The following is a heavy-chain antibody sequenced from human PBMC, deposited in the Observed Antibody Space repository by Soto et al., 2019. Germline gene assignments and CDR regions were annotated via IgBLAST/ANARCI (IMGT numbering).Heavy chain of an antibody. V-gene: IGHV3-21*01. CDR1: GFTFSSYS. D-gene: IGHD6-6*01. Sequence: GGSLRLSCAASGFTFSSYSMNWVRQAPGKGLEWVSSISSSSSYIYYADSVKGRFTISRDNAKNSLYLQMNSLRAEDTAVYYCARIEYSSSSDPLFWDYWGQGTLVTVSS. CDR3: ARIEYSSSSDPLFWDY. CDR2: ISSSSSYI. J-gene: IGHJ4*02.